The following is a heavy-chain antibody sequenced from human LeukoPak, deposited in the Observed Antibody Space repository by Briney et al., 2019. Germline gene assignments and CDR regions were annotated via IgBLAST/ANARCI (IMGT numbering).Heavy chain of an antibody. Sequence: PGGSLRLSCAASGFIFSNYWMSWVRQTPGKGLEWVANIKQDGSEKYFVDSVKGRFTISRDNAKNSLYLQMNNLRVEDTAVYYCVRDGDDYWGQGTLVTVSS. CDR3: VRDGDDY. V-gene: IGHV3-7*01. J-gene: IGHJ4*02. CDR2: IKQDGSEK. CDR1: GFIFSNYW. D-gene: IGHD7-27*01.